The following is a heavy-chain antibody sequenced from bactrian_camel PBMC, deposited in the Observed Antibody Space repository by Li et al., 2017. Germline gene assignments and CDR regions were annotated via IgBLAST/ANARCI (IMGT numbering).Heavy chain of an antibody. CDR1: GDTVGRYC. CDR2: IESDGST. D-gene: IGHD1*01. CDR3: AIDLGATCTSCDDAYCPWPE. J-gene: IGHJ4*01. Sequence: HVQLVESGGGSVQVGGSLRLSCVASGDTVGRYCMGWFRQIPDKEREGVAGIESDGSTSYADSVKGRFTISLDSAKRTLYLQMNSLKVEDTAMYYCAIDLGATCTSCDDAYCPWPEWGQGTQVTVS. V-gene: IGHV3S55*01.